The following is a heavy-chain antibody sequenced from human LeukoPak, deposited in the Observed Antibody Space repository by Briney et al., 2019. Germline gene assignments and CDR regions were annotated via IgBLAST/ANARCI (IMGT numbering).Heavy chain of an antibody. CDR1: GFSICCYY. CDR3: ARARDTAQGCIKD. J-gene: IGHJ4*02. V-gene: IGHV4-34*01. CDR2: INYSGSN. D-gene: IGHD5-18*01. Sequence: SETLSLTCAVYGFSICCYYWIWLPHPQGHGREGIGEINYSGSNNYNPSLKSRVTISVDTSKNQFSLKLSSVTAADTAVYYCARARDTAQGCIKDWGQGTLVTVSS.